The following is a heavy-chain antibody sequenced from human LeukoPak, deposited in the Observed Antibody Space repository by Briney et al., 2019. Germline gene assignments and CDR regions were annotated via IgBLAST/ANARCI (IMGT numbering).Heavy chain of an antibody. D-gene: IGHD1-26*01. J-gene: IGHJ4*02. V-gene: IGHV1-2*02. Sequence: ASVKVSCKASGYTFTGYYMHWVRQAPGQGLEWMGWINPNSGGTNYAQKFQGRVTMTRDTSISTAYMELSRLRSDDTAVYYCARDDSGSYRGIIGYWGQGTLVTVSS. CDR3: ARDDSGSYRGIIGY. CDR1: GYTFTGYY. CDR2: INPNSGGT.